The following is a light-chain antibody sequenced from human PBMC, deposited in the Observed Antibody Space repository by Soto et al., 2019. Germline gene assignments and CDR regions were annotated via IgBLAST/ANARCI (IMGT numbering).Light chain of an antibody. CDR1: SSDVGSYNL. Sequence: QSVLTQSASVSGSPGQSITISCTGTSSDVGSYNLVSWYQQHPGKAPKLMIYEGSKRPSGVSNRFSGSKSGNTASLTISGLQAEDEADYYCCSYAGSSTHVVFGGGTQLTVL. CDR3: CSYAGSSTHVV. V-gene: IGLV2-23*01. J-gene: IGLJ2*01. CDR2: EGS.